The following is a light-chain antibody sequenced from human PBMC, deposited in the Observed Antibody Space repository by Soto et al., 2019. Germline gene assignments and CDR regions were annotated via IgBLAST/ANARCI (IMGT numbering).Light chain of an antibody. CDR3: ASYTRGGPVM. CDR2: DVS. Sequence: QSVLTQPASVSGSPGQSITISCTGTSSDIGSYNFVSWYQQYPGKAPTLMIFDVSNRPSGVSNRFSGSKSGNTASLTISGLQTEDEADFFCASYTRGGPVMFGGGTKLTV. V-gene: IGLV2-14*01. CDR1: SSDIGSYNF. J-gene: IGLJ3*02.